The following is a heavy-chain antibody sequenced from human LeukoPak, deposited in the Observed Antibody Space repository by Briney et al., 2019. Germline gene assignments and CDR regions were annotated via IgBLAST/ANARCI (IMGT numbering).Heavy chain of an antibody. CDR2: IYHSGNT. V-gene: IGHV4-31*03. Sequence: SQTLSLTCTVSGGSISSGGYYWSWIRQLPGKGLEWIGYIYHSGNTVYKPSLRSRVTMSVDTSKNQFSLKLTSVTAADTGVYYCARGFGESSGYDFWGQGTLVTVSS. J-gene: IGHJ4*02. D-gene: IGHD5-12*01. CDR1: GGSISSGGYY. CDR3: ARGFGESSGYDF.